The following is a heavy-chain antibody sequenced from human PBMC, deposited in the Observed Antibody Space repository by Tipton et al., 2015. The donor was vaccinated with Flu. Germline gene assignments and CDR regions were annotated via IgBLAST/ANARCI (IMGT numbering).Heavy chain of an antibody. Sequence: TLSLTCSVFGDSIDSHYYWAWIRQPPGKGLEWIGNIHREGNSYYSPSLKSRVTMSIDRSKNQFSLEMRSVTASDTAVYYCARRDYSNYVSDPKNWFNSWGLGTWFTVSS. V-gene: IGHV4-38-2*01. J-gene: IGHJ5*01. CDR1: GDSIDSHYY. D-gene: IGHD4-11*01. CDR2: IHREGNS. CDR3: ARRDYSNYVSDPKNWFNS.